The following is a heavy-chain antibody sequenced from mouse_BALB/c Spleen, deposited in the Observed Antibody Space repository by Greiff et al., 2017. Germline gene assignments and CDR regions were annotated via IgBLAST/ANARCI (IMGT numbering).Heavy chain of an antibody. CDR1: GFTFSSYA. V-gene: IGHV5-6-5*01. Sequence: EVQLQESGGGLVKPGGSLKLSCAASGFTFSSYAMSWVRQTPEKRLEWVASISSGGSTYYPDSVESRFTISRANARNILYLQMSSLRSEDTAMYYCAREAITTVVSYYAMDYWGQGTSVTVSS. CDR3: AREAITTVVSYYAMDY. D-gene: IGHD1-1*01. CDR2: ISSGGST. J-gene: IGHJ4*01.